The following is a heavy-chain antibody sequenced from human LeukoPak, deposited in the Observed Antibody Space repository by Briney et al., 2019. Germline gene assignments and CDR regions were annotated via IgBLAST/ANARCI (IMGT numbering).Heavy chain of an antibody. CDR1: GFTFSSYS. Sequence: GGSLRLSCAASGFTFSSYSMNWVRQAPGKGLEWVSSISSSSSYIYYADSVKGRFTISRDNAKNPLYLQMNSLRAEDTAVYYCARGPTLPDYGDFGGHDAFDIWGQGTMVTVSS. D-gene: IGHD4-17*01. CDR2: ISSSSSYI. CDR3: ARGPTLPDYGDFGGHDAFDI. V-gene: IGHV3-21*01. J-gene: IGHJ3*02.